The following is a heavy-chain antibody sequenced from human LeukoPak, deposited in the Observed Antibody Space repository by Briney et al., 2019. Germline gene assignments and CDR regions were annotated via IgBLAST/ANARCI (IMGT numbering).Heavy chain of an antibody. CDR2: INQVASEK. CDR1: GFTISFYW. J-gene: IGHJ4*02. CDR3: AKNWGYFDY. D-gene: IGHD7-27*01. Sequence: GGSLRLSCAASGFTISFYWMSWVRQAPGKGLEWVANINQVASEKYYVDSVKGRFTISRDNAENSLYLQMNSLRAEDTAVYYCAKNWGYFDYWGQGILVTVSS. V-gene: IGHV3-7*05.